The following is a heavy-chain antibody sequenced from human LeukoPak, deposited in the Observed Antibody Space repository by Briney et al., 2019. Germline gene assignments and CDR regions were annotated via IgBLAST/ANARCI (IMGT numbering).Heavy chain of an antibody. J-gene: IGHJ4*02. D-gene: IGHD6-13*01. CDR3: ARVRVAAASDY. CDR2: INPNSGGT. V-gene: IGHV1-2*06. CDR1: GYTFTGYY. Sequence: ASVKVSYKASGYTFTGYYMHWVRQAPGQGLEWMGRINPNSGGTNYAQKFQGRVTTTRDTSISTAYMELSRLRSDDTAVYYCARVRVAAASDYWGQGTLVTVSS.